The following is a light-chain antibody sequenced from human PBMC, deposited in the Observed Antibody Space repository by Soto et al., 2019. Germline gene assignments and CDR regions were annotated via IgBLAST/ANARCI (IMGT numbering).Light chain of an antibody. J-gene: IGKJ1*01. Sequence: DIQMTQSPSTLSASVGDRVTIACRASQSITSWLAWYQQKPGRAPKLLIYKASSLQSGVPSRFRGLGSGTDFTLTISSLQPDDVATYYCQQYKNYPWTFGQGTKVEVK. CDR3: QQYKNYPWT. CDR1: QSITSW. V-gene: IGKV1-5*03. CDR2: KAS.